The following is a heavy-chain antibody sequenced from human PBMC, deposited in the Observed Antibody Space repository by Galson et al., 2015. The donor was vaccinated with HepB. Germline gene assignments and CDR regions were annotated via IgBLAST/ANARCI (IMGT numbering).Heavy chain of an antibody. V-gene: IGHV3-30-3*01. CDR1: GFTFSSYA. J-gene: IGHJ4*02. CDR3: ARDRASGGYSYDY. CDR2: ILYDESNT. Sequence: SLRLSCVVSGFTFSSYAMHWVRQAPGKGLEWVAVILYDESNTYYADSVKGRFTISRDNSKNTLYLHVNSLRAEDTAVYYCARDRASGGYSYDYWGQGTLVTVSS. D-gene: IGHD2-21*01.